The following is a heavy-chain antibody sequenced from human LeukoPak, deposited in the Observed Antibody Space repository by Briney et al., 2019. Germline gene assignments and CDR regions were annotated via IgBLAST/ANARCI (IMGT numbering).Heavy chain of an antibody. V-gene: IGHV3-23*01. D-gene: IGHD3-22*01. J-gene: IGHJ3*01. CDR2: IGASGADT. Sequence: GGSLRLSCEASGFTFGSYAMTWVRQAPGKGLDWVSVIGASGADTYYADSVKGRFTISRDNAKNTLYLHMRSLRAEDTAVYFYARRPRDSSGYYLGAFHAWGQGTTVTVSS. CDR3: ARRPRDSSGYYLGAFHA. CDR1: GFTFGSYA.